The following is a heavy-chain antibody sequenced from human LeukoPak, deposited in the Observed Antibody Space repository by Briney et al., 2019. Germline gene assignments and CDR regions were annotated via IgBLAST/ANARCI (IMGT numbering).Heavy chain of an antibody. D-gene: IGHD3-22*01. J-gene: IGHJ4*02. CDR2: INHSGST. CDR3: ARGPPRYYYDSSGYHGEYYFDY. CDR1: GGSFSGYY. Sequence: ETLSLTCAVYGGSFSGYYWSWIRQPPGKGLEWIGEINHSGSTNYSPSLKSRVTISVDTSKNQFSLKLSSVTAADTAVYYCARGPPRYYYDSSGYHGEYYFDYWGQGTLVTVSS. V-gene: IGHV4-34*01.